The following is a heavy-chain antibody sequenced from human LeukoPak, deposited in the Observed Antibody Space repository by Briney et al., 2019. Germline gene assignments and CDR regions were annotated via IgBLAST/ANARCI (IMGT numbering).Heavy chain of an antibody. Sequence: KPGGSLRLSCAASGFTFSNAWMSWVRQAPGKGLEWVGRIKSKTDGGTTDYAAPVKGRFTISRDDSKNTLYLQMNSLKTEDTAVYYCTTGVGYCSSTSCWGFDYWGQGTLVTVSS. CDR2: IKSKTDGGTT. D-gene: IGHD2-2*01. J-gene: IGHJ4*02. CDR1: GFTFSNAW. V-gene: IGHV3-15*01. CDR3: TTGVGYCSSTSCWGFDY.